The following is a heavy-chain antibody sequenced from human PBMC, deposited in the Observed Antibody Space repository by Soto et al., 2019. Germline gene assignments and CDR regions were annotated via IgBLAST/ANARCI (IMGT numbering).Heavy chain of an antibody. J-gene: IGHJ4*02. V-gene: IGHV1-46*01. Sequence: QVQLVQSGAEVKKPGASVKVSCKASGYTFTSYYMHWVRHAPGQGLEWMGIINPSGGSTSYAQKFQGRVTMTRDTSTSTVYMELSSLRSEDTAVYYCARDPTSPGCTSCPYYFDYWGQGTLVTVSS. CDR2: INPSGGST. CDR1: GYTFTSYY. D-gene: IGHD2-2*01. CDR3: ARDPTSPGCTSCPYYFDY.